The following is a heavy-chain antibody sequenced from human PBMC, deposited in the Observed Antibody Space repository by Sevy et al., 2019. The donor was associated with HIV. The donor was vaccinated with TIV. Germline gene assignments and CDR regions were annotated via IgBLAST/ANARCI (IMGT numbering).Heavy chain of an antibody. V-gene: IGHV3-23*01. CDR2: ISGSGGST. CDR1: GFTFSSYA. CDR3: AKNAGVGSYYYMDV. D-gene: IGHD1-26*01. Sequence: GGSLRLSCAASGFTFSSYAMSWVRQAPGKGLEWVSSISGSGGSTYYADSLKGQFTISRDNSKNTLYLQVNSLRVEDTAVYYCAKNAGVGSYYYMDVWGKGTTVTVS. J-gene: IGHJ6*03.